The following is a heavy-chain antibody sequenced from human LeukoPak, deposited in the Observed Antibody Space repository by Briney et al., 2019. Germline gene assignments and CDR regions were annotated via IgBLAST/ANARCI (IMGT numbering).Heavy chain of an antibody. CDR1: GGSISSYY. CDR2: IYYSGST. Sequence: SETLSLTCTVSGGSISSYYWSWIRQPPGKGLEWIGYIYYSGSTNYNPSLKSRVTISVDTSKNQFSLKLSSVTAADTAVYYCARSPTLYFGADYWGQGNLVTVSS. J-gene: IGHJ4*02. V-gene: IGHV4-59*01. D-gene: IGHD3-10*01. CDR3: ARSPTLYFGADY.